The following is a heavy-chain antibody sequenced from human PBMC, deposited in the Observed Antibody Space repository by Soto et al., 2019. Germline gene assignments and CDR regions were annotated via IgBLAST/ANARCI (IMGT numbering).Heavy chain of an antibody. CDR2: ISYDISNK. CDR3: AEDSYYHDSTGYYIFDY. V-gene: IGHV3-30*18. D-gene: IGHD3-22*01. CDR1: GFTFSSYG. J-gene: IGHJ4*02. Sequence: PGGSLRLSCAASGFTFSSYGMHWVRQAPGKGLEWVAVISYDISNKYYADSVKGRFTISRDNAKNTLYLQMNSLRAEDTAVYYCAEDSYYHDSTGYYIFDYWGQGTLVTVSS.